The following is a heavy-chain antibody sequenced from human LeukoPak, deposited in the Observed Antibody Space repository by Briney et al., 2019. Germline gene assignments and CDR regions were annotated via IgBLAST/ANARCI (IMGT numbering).Heavy chain of an antibody. CDR2: IYYSGST. J-gene: IGHJ6*03. Sequence: PSETLSLTCTVSGYSISSGYYWGWIRQPPGKGLEWIGSIYYSGSTYYNPSLKSRVTISVDTSKSQFSLKVSSVTAADTAVYYCARDRFDDSSGYYYHYYYMDVWGKGTTVTVSS. CDR1: GYSISSGYY. D-gene: IGHD3-22*01. CDR3: ARDRFDDSSGYYYHYYYMDV. V-gene: IGHV4-38-2*02.